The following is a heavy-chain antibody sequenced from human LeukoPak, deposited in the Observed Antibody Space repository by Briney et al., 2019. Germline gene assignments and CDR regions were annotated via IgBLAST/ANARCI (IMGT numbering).Heavy chain of an antibody. J-gene: IGHJ5*02. V-gene: IGHV1-46*01. Sequence: ASVKVSCKASGYTFTSYYMHWVRQAPGQGLEWMGIINPSGGSTSYAQKFQGRVTMTRDTSTSTVYMELSSLRSEDTAVYYCARDLTEGYSSTFPNWFDPWGQGTLVTVSS. CDR1: GYTFTSYY. D-gene: IGHD6-13*01. CDR3: ARDLTEGYSSTFPNWFDP. CDR2: INPSGGST.